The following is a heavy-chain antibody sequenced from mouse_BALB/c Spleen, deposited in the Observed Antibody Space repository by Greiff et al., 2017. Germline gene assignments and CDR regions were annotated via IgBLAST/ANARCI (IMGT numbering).Heavy chain of an antibody. J-gene: IGHJ3*01. CDR3: ARDPGYDGAWFAY. Sequence: VMLVESGPGLVAPSQSLSITCTVSGFSLTSYGVHWVRQPPGKGLEWLGVIWAGGSTNYNSALMSRLSISKDNSKSQVFLKMNSLQTDDTAMYYCARDPGYDGAWFAYWGQGTLVTVSA. CDR2: IWAGGST. D-gene: IGHD2-2*01. CDR1: GFSLTSYG. V-gene: IGHV2-9*02.